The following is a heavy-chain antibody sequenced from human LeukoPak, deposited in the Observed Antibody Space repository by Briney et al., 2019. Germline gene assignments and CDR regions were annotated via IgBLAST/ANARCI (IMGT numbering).Heavy chain of an antibody. J-gene: IGHJ3*02. CDR3: ARATSDYWNFNI. V-gene: IGHV4-39*01. CDR1: GGSISSPNCY. CDR2: ISYSGNT. D-gene: IGHD3-3*01. Sequence: SETLSLTCAVSGGSISSPNCYWDWIRQSPEKGLEYIGTISYSGNTWSNPSISSRVSISADTSKNQFSLKLTSVTAADTAVYYCARATSDYWNFNIWGQGTVVTVSS.